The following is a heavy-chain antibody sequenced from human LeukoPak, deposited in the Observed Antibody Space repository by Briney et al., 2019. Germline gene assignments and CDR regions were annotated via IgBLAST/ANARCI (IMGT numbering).Heavy chain of an antibody. CDR3: AREDSSGDHFDY. V-gene: IGHV1-2*02. D-gene: IGHD3-22*01. J-gene: IGHJ4*02. CDR1: GYTFTGYY. CDR2: INPNSGGT. Sequence: ASVKVSCKASGYTFTGYYMHWVRQAPGQGLEWMGWINPNSGGTNYAQKFQGRVTMTRDTSISTAYMELSRLRSDDTAVYYCAREDSSGDHFDYWGQGTLVTVSS.